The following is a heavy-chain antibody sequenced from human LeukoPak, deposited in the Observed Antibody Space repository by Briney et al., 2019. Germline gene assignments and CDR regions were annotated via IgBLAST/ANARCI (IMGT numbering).Heavy chain of an antibody. J-gene: IGHJ4*02. CDR1: GGSFSGYY. Sequence: SETLSLTCAVYGGSFSGYYWSWIRQPPGKGLEWIGEINHSGSTNYNPSLKSRVIISVDTSKNQFSLKLSSVTAADTAVYYCARSKGYSSWYYFDYWGQGTLVTVSS. CDR3: ARSKGYSSWYYFDY. V-gene: IGHV4-34*01. CDR2: INHSGST. D-gene: IGHD6-13*01.